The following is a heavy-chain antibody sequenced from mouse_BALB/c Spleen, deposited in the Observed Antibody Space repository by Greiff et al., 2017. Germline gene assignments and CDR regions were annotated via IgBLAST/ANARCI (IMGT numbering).Heavy chain of an antibody. D-gene: IGHD4-1*01. CDR2: IRNKANGYTT. Sequence: EVQRVESGGGLVQPGGSLRLSCATSGFTFTDYYMSWVRQPPGKALEWLGFIRNKANGYTTEYSASVKGRFTISRDNSQSILYLQMNTLRAEDSATYDCARDQLTGTGFAYRGQGTLVTVSA. J-gene: IGHJ3*01. CDR3: ARDQLTGTGFAY. V-gene: IGHV7-3*02. CDR1: GFTFTDYY.